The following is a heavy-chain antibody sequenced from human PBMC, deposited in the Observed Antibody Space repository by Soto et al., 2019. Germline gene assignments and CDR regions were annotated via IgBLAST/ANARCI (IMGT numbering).Heavy chain of an antibody. J-gene: IGHJ4*02. D-gene: IGHD1-26*01. Sequence: QITLKESGPTLVKPTQTLTVTCTFSGFSLSSSGAGVGWIRQSPGKAPEWLALISWKDEKRYNPGLKSRLTITKDTSKNQVVLTMTDLDPVDTATYFCAHRYDGNYYPWYFDSWGQGTLVTVSS. CDR3: AHRYDGNYYPWYFDS. CDR2: ISWKDEK. CDR1: GFSLSSSGAG. V-gene: IGHV2-5*01.